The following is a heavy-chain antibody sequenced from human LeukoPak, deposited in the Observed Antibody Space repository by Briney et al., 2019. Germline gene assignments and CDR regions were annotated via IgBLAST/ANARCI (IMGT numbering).Heavy chain of an antibody. V-gene: IGHV4-39*07. CDR3: AATAAGPHWFDP. CDR2: IYYSGST. CDR1: GGSISSSCYY. D-gene: IGHD6-13*01. J-gene: IGHJ5*02. Sequence: KPSETLSLTCTVSGGSISSSCYYWGWIRQPPGKGLEWIGSIYYSGSTYYNPSLKSRVTISVDTSKNQFSLKLSSVTAADTAVYFCAATAAGPHWFDPWGQGTLVTVSS.